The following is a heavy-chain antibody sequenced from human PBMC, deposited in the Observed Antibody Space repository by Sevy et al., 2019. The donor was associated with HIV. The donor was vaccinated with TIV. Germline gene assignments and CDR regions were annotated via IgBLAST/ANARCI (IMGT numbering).Heavy chain of an antibody. CDR1: GFRFIDYG. CDR2: ISDNGSKK. D-gene: IGHD2-21*01. CDR3: AKDRYFNGGHTDH. Sequence: GGSLRLSCAGSGFRFIDYGMHWVRQAPGKGLEWVAFISDNGSKKYLADSMKGRSTISRDNSKDIVFLQVHSLRGEDTAIYYCAKDRYFNGGHTDHWGQGTLVTVSS. J-gene: IGHJ4*02. V-gene: IGHV3-30*18.